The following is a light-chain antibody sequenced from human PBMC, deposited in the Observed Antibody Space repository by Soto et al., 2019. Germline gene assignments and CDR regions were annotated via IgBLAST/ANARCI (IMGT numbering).Light chain of an antibody. CDR3: QHYNSYSRT. V-gene: IGKV1-5*03. CDR2: QAS. CDR1: DNIGPW. Sequence: DIQMTQSPSTLSTSIGDRVAITCRASDNIGPWVAWYQQKPGKAPKLLIYQASTLETGAPSRFAGSGSGTGITLTITRLQSDDFATYYCQHYNSYSRTFGQGTKVEV. J-gene: IGKJ1*01.